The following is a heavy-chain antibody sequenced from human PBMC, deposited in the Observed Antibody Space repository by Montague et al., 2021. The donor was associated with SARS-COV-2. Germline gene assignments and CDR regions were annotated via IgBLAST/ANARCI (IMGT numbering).Heavy chain of an antibody. V-gene: IGHV4-59*01. CDR3: AREGVYGSRYYYGMDV. J-gene: IGHJ6*02. Sequence: SETLSLTCTVSGGSISSYYWSWIRHPPGKGLEWIWYIYYSGSTNYNPSLKSRVTISVDTSKNQFSLKLSSVTAADTAVYYCAREGVYGSRYYYGMDVWGQGTTVTVSS. CDR2: IYYSGST. D-gene: IGHD3-10*01. CDR1: GGSISSYY.